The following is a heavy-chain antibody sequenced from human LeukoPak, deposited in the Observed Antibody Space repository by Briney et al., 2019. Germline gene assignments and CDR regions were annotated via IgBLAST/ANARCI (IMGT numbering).Heavy chain of an antibody. CDR3: ARQTYFSSSWYYYYGMDV. Sequence: ASVKVSCKASGYTFTSNAMHWVRQAPGQRLEWMGWINAGNGNTKYSQKFQGRVTITRDTSASTAYMELSSLRSEDTAVYYCARQTYFSSSWYYYYGMDVWGQGTTVTVSS. CDR2: INAGNGNT. J-gene: IGHJ6*02. D-gene: IGHD6-13*01. CDR1: GYTFTSNA. V-gene: IGHV1-3*01.